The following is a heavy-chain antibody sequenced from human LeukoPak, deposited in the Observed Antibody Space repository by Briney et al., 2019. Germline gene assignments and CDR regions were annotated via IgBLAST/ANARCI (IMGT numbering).Heavy chain of an antibody. D-gene: IGHD6-19*01. Sequence: PGGSLRLSCAASGFTFSSYGMHWVGQAPGKGLEWVAVIWYDGSNKYYAASVKGRFTISRDNSKNTLYLQMNSLRAEDTAVYYCARDRYRSSGWTYDAFDIWGQGTMVTVSS. V-gene: IGHV3-33*01. CDR2: IWYDGSNK. J-gene: IGHJ3*02. CDR3: ARDRYRSSGWTYDAFDI. CDR1: GFTFSSYG.